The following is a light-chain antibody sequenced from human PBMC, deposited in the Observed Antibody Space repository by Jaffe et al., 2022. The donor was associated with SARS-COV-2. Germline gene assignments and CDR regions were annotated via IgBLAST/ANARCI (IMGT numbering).Light chain of an antibody. CDR1: SSDVGGYNY. CDR2: DVS. CDR3: SSYTSSNTLFV. Sequence: QSALTQPASVSGSPGQSITISCTGISSDVGGYNYLSWFQQHPGKAPKLMIYDVSNRPSGVSNRFSGSKSGNTASLTISGLQAEDEADYYCSSYTSSNTLFVFGPGTKVTVL. V-gene: IGLV2-14*03. J-gene: IGLJ1*01.